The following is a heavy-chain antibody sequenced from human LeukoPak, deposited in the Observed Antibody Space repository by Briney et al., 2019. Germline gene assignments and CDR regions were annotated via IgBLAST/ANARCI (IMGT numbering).Heavy chain of an antibody. D-gene: IGHD4-17*01. CDR1: GASVSSFY. V-gene: IGHV4-59*02. CDR2: MYCNDRT. CDR3: ARTRAPYGDYLKYFDH. Sequence: SETLSLTCTVSGASVSSFYWSWIRQPPGKGLEWIGYMYCNDRTNYNPSLKSRATISVDPSNRQISLSLTSVTAADTAFYYCARTRAPYGDYLKYFDHWGQGVLVTVSS. J-gene: IGHJ4*02.